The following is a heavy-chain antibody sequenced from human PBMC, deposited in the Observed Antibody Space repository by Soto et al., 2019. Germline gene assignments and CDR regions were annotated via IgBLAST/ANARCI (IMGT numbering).Heavy chain of an antibody. Sequence: GGSLRLSCAASGFTFSSYVMTWVRQAPGKGLEWVSGISGRSGSTYYADSVKGRFTISRDNSKNTLYLQMNSLRAEDTAVYYCAKSDLRYCSGGSCYPTGPFFDYWGQGTLVTVSS. V-gene: IGHV3-23*01. J-gene: IGHJ4*02. D-gene: IGHD2-15*01. CDR3: AKSDLRYCSGGSCYPTGPFFDY. CDR2: ISGRSGST. CDR1: GFTFSSYV.